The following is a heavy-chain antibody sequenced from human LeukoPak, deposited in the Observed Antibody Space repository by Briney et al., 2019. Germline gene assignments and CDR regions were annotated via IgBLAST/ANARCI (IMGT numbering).Heavy chain of an antibody. V-gene: IGHV1-18*01. CDR1: GYTFTSYG. CDR2: ISAYNGNT. D-gene: IGHD6-13*01. Sequence: GASVKVSCKASGYTFTSYGISWVRQAPGQGLEWMGWISAYNGNTNYAQKLQGRVTMPTDTSTSTAYMELRTLRSDDTAVYYCAVRNRSSWSPFDFWGQGTLVTVSS. J-gene: IGHJ4*02. CDR3: AVRNRSSWSPFDF.